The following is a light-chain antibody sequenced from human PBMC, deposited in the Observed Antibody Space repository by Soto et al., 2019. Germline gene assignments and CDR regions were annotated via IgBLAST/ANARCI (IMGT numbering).Light chain of an antibody. J-gene: IGKJ1*01. CDR3: QQYNSYWT. V-gene: IGKV1-5*01. CDR2: DAS. Sequence: DIQMTQSPSTLSASIGATVTFTCRASQGISGWLAWYQQKPGKAPKLLIYDASSLESGVPSRFSGSGSGTEFTLTISSLRPDDFATYYCQQYNSYWTFGQGTKVDIK. CDR1: QGISGW.